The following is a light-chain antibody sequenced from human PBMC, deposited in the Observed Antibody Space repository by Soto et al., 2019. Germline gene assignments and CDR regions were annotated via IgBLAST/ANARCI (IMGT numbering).Light chain of an antibody. V-gene: IGKV1-27*01. CDR2: AAS. Sequence: DIPMTQSPSSLSASVGDRVTITCRASQGIDTYLAWYQQKPGQVPKLLIYAASTLQSGVPSRFSGSGSWTDFTLTISSLQPEDVATYFCQKYTRAPFTFGPGTKVDIK. J-gene: IGKJ3*01. CDR3: QKYTRAPFT. CDR1: QGIDTY.